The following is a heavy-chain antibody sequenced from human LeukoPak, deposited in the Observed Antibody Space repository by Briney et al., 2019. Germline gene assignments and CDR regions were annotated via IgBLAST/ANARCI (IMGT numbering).Heavy chain of an antibody. CDR2: INPNSGGT. CDR3: AREGYCSSTSCYAWFDP. V-gene: IGHV1-2*02. Sequence: ASVKVSCKASGYTFTDYHMHWVRQAPGQGLEWMGWINPNSGGTNYAQKFQGRVTMTRDTSISTAFMELNRLRSDDTAVYYCAREGYCSSTSCYAWFDPWGQGTLVTVSS. J-gene: IGHJ5*02. CDR1: GYTFTDYH. D-gene: IGHD2-2*01.